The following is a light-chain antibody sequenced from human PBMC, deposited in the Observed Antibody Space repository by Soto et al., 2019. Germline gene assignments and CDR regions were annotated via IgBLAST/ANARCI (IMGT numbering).Light chain of an antibody. J-gene: IGLJ3*02. CDR3: GSYTSATTWV. CDR2: EVS. Sequence: QSALTQPASVSGSPGQSITISCTGSSSDIGRYNYVSWYQQLPGKAPKLIIYEVSNRPSGVSDRFSGSKSGNTASLSISGLKTEDEADYYCGSYTSATTWVFGGGTQLTVL. V-gene: IGLV2-14*03. CDR1: SSDIGRYNY.